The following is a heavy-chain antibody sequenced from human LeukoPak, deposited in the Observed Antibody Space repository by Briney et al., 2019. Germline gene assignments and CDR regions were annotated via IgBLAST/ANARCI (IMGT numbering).Heavy chain of an antibody. D-gene: IGHD5-12*01. CDR2: IIPIFGTA. CDR1: GGTFSSYA. Sequence: SVKVSCKASGGTFSSYAISWVRQAPGQGLEWMGGIIPIFGTANYAQKFQGRVTMTRNTSISTAYMELSSLRSEDTAVYYCARIGGMDLDDAFDIWGQGTMVTVSS. CDR3: ARIGGMDLDDAFDI. V-gene: IGHV1-69*05. J-gene: IGHJ3*02.